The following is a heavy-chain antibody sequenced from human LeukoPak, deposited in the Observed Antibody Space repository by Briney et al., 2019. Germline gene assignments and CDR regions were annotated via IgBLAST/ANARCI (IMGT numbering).Heavy chain of an antibody. CDR3: ARDAEQQGLWGQQVVRPPYNWFDP. J-gene: IGHJ5*02. V-gene: IGHV3-21*01. CDR1: GFTFSSYS. D-gene: IGHD6-13*01. CDR2: ISSSSSYI. Sequence: GSLRLSCAASGFTFSSYSMNWVRQAPGKGLEWVSSISSSSSYIYYADSVKGRFTISRDNAKNSLYLQMNSLRAEDTAVYYCARDAEQQGLWGQQVVRPPYNWFDPWGQGTLVTVSS.